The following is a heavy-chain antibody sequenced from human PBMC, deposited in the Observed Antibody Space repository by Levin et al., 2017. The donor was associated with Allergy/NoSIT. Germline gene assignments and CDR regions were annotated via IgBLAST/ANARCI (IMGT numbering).Heavy chain of an antibody. V-gene: IGHV3-30*04. D-gene: IGHD2-15*01. Sequence: GESLKISCEASGFRFSSHAMHWVRQAPGKGLEWVAVISYDGRQVYYADSVRGRFTISRDNSEDMLYLQMNSLGGADTAVYYCARDTTVVMIAATPVVIESWGQGVLVTVSS. CDR3: ARDTTVVMIAATPVVIES. CDR1: GFRFSSHA. J-gene: IGHJ4*02. CDR2: ISYDGRQV.